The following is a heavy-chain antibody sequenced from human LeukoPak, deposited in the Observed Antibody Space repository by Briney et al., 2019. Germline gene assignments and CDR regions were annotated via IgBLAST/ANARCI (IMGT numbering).Heavy chain of an antibody. CDR1: GFSFSSYS. V-gene: IGHV3-23*01. D-gene: IGHD3-22*01. Sequence: PGGSLRLSCAASGFSFSSYSMSWVRQAPGKGLEWVSAISGSGGSTYYADSVKGRFTISRDNSKNTLYLQMNSLRAEDTAVYYCASLTGYYYDSDDAFDIWGQGTMVTVSS. CDR3: ASLTGYYYDSDDAFDI. CDR2: ISGSGGST. J-gene: IGHJ3*02.